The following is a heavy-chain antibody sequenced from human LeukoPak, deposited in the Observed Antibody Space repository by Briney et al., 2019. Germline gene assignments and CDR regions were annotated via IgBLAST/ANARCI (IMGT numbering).Heavy chain of an antibody. CDR2: VYYSGST. J-gene: IGHJ4*02. D-gene: IGHD4-17*01. CDR1: GGSIRSYY. Sequence: PSETLSLTCTVSGGSIRSYYWSWIRQPPGKGLEWIGYVYYSGSTNYNPSLKSRVSISVDTSKNQFSLKLSSVTAADTAVYYCARTGSTVTMLYPFDHWGQGTLVTVSS. CDR3: ARTGSTVTMLYPFDH. V-gene: IGHV4-59*01.